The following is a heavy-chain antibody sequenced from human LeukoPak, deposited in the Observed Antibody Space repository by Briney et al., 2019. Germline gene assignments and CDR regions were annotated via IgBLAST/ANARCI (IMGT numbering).Heavy chain of an antibody. V-gene: IGHV4-59*08. CDR2: MLYSGST. D-gene: IGHD3-16*02. CDR1: GGSISSYY. J-gene: IGHJ4*02. Sequence: PSETLSLTCSVSGGSISSYYWSWIRQSPGKGLEWIGYMLYSGSTNQNPSLRSRVTISVDTSKNQVSLKLSSVTAADTAVYARSDIWGSYRFLDYWGQGALVTVSS. CDR3: SDIWGSYRFLDY.